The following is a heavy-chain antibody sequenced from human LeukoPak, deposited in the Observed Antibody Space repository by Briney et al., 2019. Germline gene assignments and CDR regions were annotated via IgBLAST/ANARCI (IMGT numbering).Heavy chain of an antibody. V-gene: IGHV3-11*04. J-gene: IGHJ6*03. D-gene: IGHD3-9*01. CDR1: GFTFSDYY. CDR2: IGRSGTTI. CDR3: ARDGGITIFPMDV. Sequence: GGSLRLSCAASGFTFSDYYMSWIRQAPGKGLEWVSYIGRSGTTIHYADSVKGRFTSSWDNAEKSLYLQMNSLRAEDTAVYYCARDGGITIFPMDVWGKGTTVTVSS.